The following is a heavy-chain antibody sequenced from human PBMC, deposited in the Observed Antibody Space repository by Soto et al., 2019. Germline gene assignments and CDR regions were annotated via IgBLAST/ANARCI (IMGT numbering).Heavy chain of an antibody. V-gene: IGHV3-73*01. CDR2: IRSKANSYAT. Sequence: EVQLVESGGGLVQPGGSLKLSCAASGFTFSGSAMHWVRQASGKGLEWVGRIRSKANSYATANAASVEGRFTISRDDSKNTAYLQMNSLKTEDTAVYYCSYSGIAVAGTSSGYWGQGTLVTVSS. D-gene: IGHD6-19*01. CDR1: GFTFSGSA. J-gene: IGHJ4*02. CDR3: SYSGIAVAGTSSGY.